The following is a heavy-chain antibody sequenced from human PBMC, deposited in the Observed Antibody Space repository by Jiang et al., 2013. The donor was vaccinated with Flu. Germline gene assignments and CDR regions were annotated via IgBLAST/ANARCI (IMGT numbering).Heavy chain of an antibody. CDR2: IDWDDDK. CDR3: ARIAGNGLGYFDY. Sequence: KPTQTLTLTCTFSGFSLSSSGMRVSWIRQPPGKALEWLARIDWDDDKFYSTSLRTRLTVSKDTSKNQVVLTMTNMDPVDTATYYCARIAGNGLGYFDYWGQGTLVTVSS. CDR1: GFSLSSSGMR. J-gene: IGHJ4*02. D-gene: IGHD7-27*01. V-gene: IGHV2-70*04.